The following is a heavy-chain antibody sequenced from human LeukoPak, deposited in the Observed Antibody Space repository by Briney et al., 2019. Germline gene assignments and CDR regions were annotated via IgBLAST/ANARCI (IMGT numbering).Heavy chain of an antibody. D-gene: IGHD1-26*01. CDR1: GGTFSSYA. CDR3: ASGGSYSGFDP. V-gene: IGHV1-69*01. J-gene: IGHJ5*02. CDR2: IIPIFGTA. Sequence: GASVKVSCKASGGTFSSYAISWVRQAPGQGLEWMGGIIPIFGTANHAQKFQGRVTITADESTSTAYMELSSLRSEDTAVYYCASGGSYSGFDPWGQGTLVTVSS.